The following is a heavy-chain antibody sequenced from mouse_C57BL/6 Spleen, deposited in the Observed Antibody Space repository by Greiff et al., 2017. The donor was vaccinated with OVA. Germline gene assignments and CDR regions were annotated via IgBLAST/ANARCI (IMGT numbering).Heavy chain of an antibody. CDR1: GFTFNTYA. CDR2: IRSKSSNYAT. CDR3: VRGHYGSSPYWYFDV. V-gene: IGHV10-3*01. D-gene: IGHD1-1*01. Sequence: EAGGGLVQPKGSLKLSCAASGFTFNTYAMHWVRQAPGKGLEWVARIRSKSSNYATYYADSVKDRFTISRDDSQSMLYLQMNNLKTEDTAMYYCVRGHYGSSPYWYFDVWGTGTTVTVSS. J-gene: IGHJ1*03.